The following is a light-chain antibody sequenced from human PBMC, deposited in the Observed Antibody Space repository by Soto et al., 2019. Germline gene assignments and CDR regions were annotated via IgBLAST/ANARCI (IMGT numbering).Light chain of an antibody. V-gene: IGLV7-46*01. Sequence: QAVVTQEPSLTVSPGGTVTLTCGSSTGAVTGGHYPFWFQQKPGQAPKTLIYDTSNKHSWTPARFSGSLLGGKAALTLSHAQPEDEAEYYCLLSHRGVVIFGGGTKVTVL. CDR1: TGAVTGGHY. CDR2: DTS. CDR3: LLSHRGVVI. J-gene: IGLJ2*01.